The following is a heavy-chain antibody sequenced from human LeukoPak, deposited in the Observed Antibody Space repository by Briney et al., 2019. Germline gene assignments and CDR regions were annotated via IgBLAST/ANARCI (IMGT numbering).Heavy chain of an antibody. V-gene: IGHV3-23*01. Sequence: GGSLRLSCAASGFTFSSYAMSWVRQAPGKGLEWVSAISGSGGSTYYADSVKGRFTISRDNSKNTLYLQMNSLRAEDTAVYYCAKDKGGSSWYKGEYYFDYWGQGTLVTVSS. CDR2: ISGSGGST. CDR3: AKDKGGSSWYKGEYYFDY. CDR1: GFTFSSYA. D-gene: IGHD6-13*01. J-gene: IGHJ4*02.